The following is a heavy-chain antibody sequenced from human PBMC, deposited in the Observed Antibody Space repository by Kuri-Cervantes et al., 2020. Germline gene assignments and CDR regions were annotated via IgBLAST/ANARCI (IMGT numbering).Heavy chain of an antibody. J-gene: IGHJ2*01. CDR1: GFTFSSYA. V-gene: IGHV3-30-3*01. D-gene: IGHD1-26*01. CDR3: ARQIKRGSGSYRSYWYFDL. CDR2: ISYDGSNK. Sequence: LSLTCVAPGFTFSSYAMHWVRQAPGKGLEWVAVISYDGSNKYYADSVKGRFTISRDNSKNTLYLQMNSLRAEDTAVYYCARQIKRGSGSYRSYWYFDLWGRGTLVTVSS.